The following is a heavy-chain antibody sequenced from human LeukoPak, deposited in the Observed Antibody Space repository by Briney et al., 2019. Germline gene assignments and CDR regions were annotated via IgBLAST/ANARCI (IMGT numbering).Heavy chain of an antibody. Sequence: ASVKVSCKASGYTFTSYDINWVRQATGQGLEWMGWMNPNSGNTGYAQKFQGRVTMTRNTSISTAYMELGSLRSEDTAVYYCARGYRRDGYNFDYWGQGTLVTVSS. J-gene: IGHJ4*02. CDR2: MNPNSGNT. CDR3: ARGYRRDGYNFDY. V-gene: IGHV1-8*01. D-gene: IGHD5-24*01. CDR1: GYTFTSYD.